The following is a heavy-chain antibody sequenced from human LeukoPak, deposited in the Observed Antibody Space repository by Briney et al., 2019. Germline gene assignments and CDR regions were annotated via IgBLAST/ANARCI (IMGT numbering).Heavy chain of an antibody. J-gene: IGHJ2*01. V-gene: IGHV4-38-2*02. CDR2: INYSEKP. CDR1: GYSIRSGYH. CDR3: ARVYYSSSYDYWYFDL. Sequence: PSETLSLTCSVSGYSIRSGYHWAWIRQPPGKGLEWIGSINYSEKPYYNPSLKSRVTISVDTSKNQFSLKLSSVTAADTAVYYCARVYYSSSYDYWYFDLWGRGTLVTVSS. D-gene: IGHD6-13*01.